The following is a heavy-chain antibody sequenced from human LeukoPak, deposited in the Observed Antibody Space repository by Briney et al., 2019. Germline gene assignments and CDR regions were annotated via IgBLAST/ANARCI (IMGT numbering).Heavy chain of an antibody. CDR3: ARVLYDFWSGPDLYYYYYGRDV. J-gene: IGHJ6*02. D-gene: IGHD3-3*01. Sequence: GASVKVSCKASGYTFTSYGISWVRQAPGQGLEWMGWINPNNPATHSSHKFQGRVTMTSDSSISTVYLEVNRLKPDDTAVYYCARVLYDFWSGPDLYYYYYGRDVGAQGTTATVPS. CDR1: GYTFTSYG. CDR2: INPNNPAT. V-gene: IGHV1-2*07.